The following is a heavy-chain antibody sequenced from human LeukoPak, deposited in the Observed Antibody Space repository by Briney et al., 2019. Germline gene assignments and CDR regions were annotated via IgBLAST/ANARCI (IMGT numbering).Heavy chain of an antibody. D-gene: IGHD2-2*02. CDR1: GFAFSDYY. V-gene: IGHV3-21*01. J-gene: IGHJ5*02. CDR3: ARPLVPAAIHWFDP. Sequence: PGGSLRLSCAASGFAFSDYYMSWVRQAPGKGLEWVSSISSSSSYIYYADSVKGRFTISRDNAKNSLYLQMNSLRAEDTAVYYCARPLVPAAIHWFDPWGQGTLVTVSS. CDR2: ISSSSSYI.